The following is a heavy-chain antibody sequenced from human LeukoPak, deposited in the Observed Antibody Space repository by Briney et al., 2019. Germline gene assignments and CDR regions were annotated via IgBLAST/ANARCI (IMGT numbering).Heavy chain of an antibody. CDR1: GFTFDDYA. CDR2: ISWDGGST. CDR3: AKDMGYSYGLGIDY. Sequence: GGSLRLSCAASGFTFDDYAMHWVRQAPGKGLEWVSLISWDGGSTYYADSVKGRFTISRDNSKNSLYLQMNSLRAEDTALYYCAKDMGYSYGLGIDYWGQGTLVTVSS. J-gene: IGHJ4*02. D-gene: IGHD5-18*01. V-gene: IGHV3-43D*03.